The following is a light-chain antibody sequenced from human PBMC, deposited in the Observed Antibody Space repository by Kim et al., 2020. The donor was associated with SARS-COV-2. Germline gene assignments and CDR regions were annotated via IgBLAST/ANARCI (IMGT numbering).Light chain of an antibody. V-gene: IGLV3-21*04. Sequence: APGKTARITCGGNNIVSKSVHWYQQKPGQAPVLVIYYDSDRPSGIPERFSGSNSGNTATLTISRVEAGDEADYYCQVWDSSSDHPVFGRGTQLTVL. J-gene: IGLJ3*02. CDR1: NIVSKS. CDR2: YDS. CDR3: QVWDSSSDHPV.